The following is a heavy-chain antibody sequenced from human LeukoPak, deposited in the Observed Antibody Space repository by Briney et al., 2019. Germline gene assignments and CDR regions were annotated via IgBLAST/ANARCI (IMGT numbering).Heavy chain of an antibody. CDR2: IKQDESEK. Sequence: GGSLRLSCAASGFTFSAHWMSWVRQAPGKGLEWVANIKQDESEKSYVDSVKGRFTISRDSTKNTLYLQMNSLRAEDTAVYYCARARSGYSYLIDYWGQGTLVTVSS. CDR3: ARARSGYSYLIDY. D-gene: IGHD5-18*01. V-gene: IGHV3-7*01. CDR1: GFTFSAHW. J-gene: IGHJ4*02.